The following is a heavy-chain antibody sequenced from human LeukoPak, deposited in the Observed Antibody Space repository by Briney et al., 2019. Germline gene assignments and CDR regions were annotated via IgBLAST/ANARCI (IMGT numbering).Heavy chain of an antibody. CDR1: GFTFSTYW. J-gene: IGHJ2*01. CDR3: VTGHYDSRMYFDL. V-gene: IGHV3-74*01. CDR2: IKFDGSLA. Sequence: GGSLRLSCTASGFTFSTYWIHWVRQVPGKGLVWVSQIKFDGSLASYVDSVKGRFTISRDNAKNTLYLQMNSLGTEDTAVYYCVTGHYDSRMYFDLWGRGTLVTVSS. D-gene: IGHD3-16*01.